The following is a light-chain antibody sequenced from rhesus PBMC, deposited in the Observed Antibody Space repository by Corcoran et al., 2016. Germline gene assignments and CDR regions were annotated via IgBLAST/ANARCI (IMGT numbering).Light chain of an antibody. Sequence: ETAMMQSPATLSSSPGERATLSCRASQRVGSTLAWFRQKPGQAQRLRVYYSSTRATGIPDRFSGTVSGTEFTLPIGSRSPENCGVYYCQGNSGWPATFGRGTKVEIE. CDR1: QRVGST. CDR3: QGNSGWPAT. CDR2: YSS. J-gene: IGKJ4*01. V-gene: IGKV3-35*02.